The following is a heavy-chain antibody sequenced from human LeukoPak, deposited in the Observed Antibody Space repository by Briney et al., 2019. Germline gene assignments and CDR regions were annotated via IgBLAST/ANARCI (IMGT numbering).Heavy chain of an antibody. CDR3: ARRIAVAGNFDY. J-gene: IGHJ4*02. D-gene: IGHD6-19*01. CDR2: INSDGSST. V-gene: IGHV3-74*01. Sequence: XXXRXXXXKGLVXVSRINSDGSSTSYADSVKGRFTISRDNAKNTLYLQMNSLRAEDTAVYYCARRIAVAGNFDYWGQGTLVTVSS.